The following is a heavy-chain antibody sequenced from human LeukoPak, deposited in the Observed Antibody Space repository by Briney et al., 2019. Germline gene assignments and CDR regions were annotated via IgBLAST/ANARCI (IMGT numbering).Heavy chain of an antibody. D-gene: IGHD6-19*01. Sequence: SETLSLTCTVSGDSISSSYWSWIRQPAGKGLEWIGRIYTSGSTNYNPSLKSRVIISLDTSENQFSLKLSSVTAADTAIYYCARGVRYSSGWNNWFDPWGQGTLVTVSS. CDR1: GDSISSSY. J-gene: IGHJ5*02. V-gene: IGHV4-4*07. CDR2: IYTSGST. CDR3: ARGVRYSSGWNNWFDP.